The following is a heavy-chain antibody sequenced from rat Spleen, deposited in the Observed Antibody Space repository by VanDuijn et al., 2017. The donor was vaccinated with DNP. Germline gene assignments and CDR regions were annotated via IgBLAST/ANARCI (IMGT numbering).Heavy chain of an antibody. CDR3: TREGTMMTVGFLDY. CDR1: GFSLTDYS. Sequence: QVQLKESGPGLVQPSQTLSLTCTVSGFSLTDYSVHWVRQPPGKGLEWLGRIRAKGITDYNSGLKSRLSISRDTSKSQVLLKLNSLQTEDTAIYFCTREGTMMTVGFLDYWGRGVLVTVSS. CDR2: IRAKGIT. J-gene: IGHJ2*01. V-gene: IGHV2-19*01. D-gene: IGHD1-12*01.